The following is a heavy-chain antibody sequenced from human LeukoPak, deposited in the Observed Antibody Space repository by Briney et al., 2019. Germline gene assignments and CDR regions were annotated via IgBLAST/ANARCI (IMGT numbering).Heavy chain of an antibody. CDR3: ARDAAGYYDSSGYFGY. J-gene: IGHJ4*02. D-gene: IGHD3-22*01. V-gene: IGHV3-21*01. CDR1: GFTFSSYS. CDR2: ISSSSSYI. Sequence: GGSLRLSCAASGFTFSSYSMNWVRQAPGKGLEWVSSISSSSSYIYYADSVKGRFTISRDNAKNSLYLQMNSLRAEDTAVYYCARDAAGYYDSSGYFGYWGQGTLVTVSS.